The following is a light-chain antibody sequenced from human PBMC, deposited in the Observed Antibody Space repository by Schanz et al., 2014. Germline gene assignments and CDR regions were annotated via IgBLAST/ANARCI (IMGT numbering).Light chain of an antibody. Sequence: QSALTQPASVSGSPGQSITISCTGTSSDVGGHNYVSWYQQHPGKVPKLMIYDVSNRPSGVSNRFSGSKSGNTASLTISGLQAEDEADYYCSSYTSSSLVFGGGTKVTVL. J-gene: IGLJ2*01. CDR2: DVS. V-gene: IGLV2-14*03. CDR3: SSYTSSSLV. CDR1: SSDVGGHNY.